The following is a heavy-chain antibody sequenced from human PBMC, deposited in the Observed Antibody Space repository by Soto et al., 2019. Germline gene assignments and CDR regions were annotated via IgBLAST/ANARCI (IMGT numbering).Heavy chain of an antibody. Sequence: GXSVKFACKASAYSFTDWDMHWERQAPGQGLERMGRINPNSGGTNYAQKFQDWVTMTRDTSISTSYMALSRLRSDDTAVYSCASLHFRGAPGFWGQGPLVTVSS. V-gene: IGHV1-2*04. CDR2: INPNSGGT. J-gene: IGHJ4*02. CDR3: ASLHFRGAPGF. CDR1: AYSFTDWD.